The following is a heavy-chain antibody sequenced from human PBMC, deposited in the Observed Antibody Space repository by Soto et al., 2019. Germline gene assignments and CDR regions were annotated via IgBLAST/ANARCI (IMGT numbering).Heavy chain of an antibody. CDR2: INAGNGNT. J-gene: IGHJ4*02. CDR1: GYTFTSYA. D-gene: IGHD3-22*01. V-gene: IGHV1-3*01. CDR3: ARVWAYDSSGYYSCYFDY. Sequence: QVQLVQSGAEVKKPGASVKVSCKASGYTFTSYAMNWVRQAPGQRLEWMGWINAGNGNTKYSQKLQGRVTITRYTSASPAYLDLSSLSSEDTAVYYCARVWAYDSSGYYSCYFDYWGQGTLVTVAS.